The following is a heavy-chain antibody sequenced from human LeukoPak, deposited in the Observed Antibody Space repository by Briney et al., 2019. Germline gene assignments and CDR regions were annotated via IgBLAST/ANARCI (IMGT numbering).Heavy chain of an antibody. CDR2: IYPGDSDT. V-gene: IGHV5-51*01. Sequence: GESLKISCKGSGYSFTSYWIGWVRQMPGKGLEWMGIIYPGDSDTRYSPSFQGQVTISADKSISTAYLQWSSLKASDTAMYYCARIAYCCGYCYSDAFDIWGQGTMGTVSS. D-gene: IGHD2-21*02. J-gene: IGHJ3*02. CDR1: GYSFTSYW. CDR3: ARIAYCCGYCYSDAFDI.